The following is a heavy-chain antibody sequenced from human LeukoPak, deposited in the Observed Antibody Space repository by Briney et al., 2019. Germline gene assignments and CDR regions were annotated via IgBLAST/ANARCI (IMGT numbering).Heavy chain of an antibody. CDR2: MNPNSGNT. V-gene: IGHV1-8*01. D-gene: IGHD6-19*01. Sequence: ASVKVSCKASGYTFTSYDINWVRQATGQGLEWMGWMNPNSGNTGYAQKFQGRVTMTRNTSISTAYMELSSLRSEDTAVYYCARDPYSSGWYRAEGFDYWGQGTLVTVSS. CDR1: GYTFTSYD. CDR3: ARDPYSSGWYRAEGFDY. J-gene: IGHJ4*02.